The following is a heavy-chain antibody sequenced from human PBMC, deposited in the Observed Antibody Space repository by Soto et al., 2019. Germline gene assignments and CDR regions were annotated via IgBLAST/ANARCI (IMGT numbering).Heavy chain of an antibody. Sequence: VQLSESGAGLVRPSGTLSLTCSVSGGSISTYYWSWIRQPPGKGLEWIGYIHFSGATSYHPSLETRVTFSLDTSRNQLSLTLNSVTAADTAVYYCAREYSSFEYWGQGIQVTVSS. J-gene: IGHJ4*02. D-gene: IGHD6-19*01. CDR1: GGSISTYY. V-gene: IGHV4-59*12. CDR2: IHFSGAT. CDR3: AREYSSFEY.